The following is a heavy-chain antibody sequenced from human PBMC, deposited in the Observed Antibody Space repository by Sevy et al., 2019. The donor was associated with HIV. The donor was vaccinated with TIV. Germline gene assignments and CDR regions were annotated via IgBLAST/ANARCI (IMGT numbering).Heavy chain of an antibody. D-gene: IGHD6-6*01. CDR3: ARDSQVAARRGAFDY. J-gene: IGHJ4*02. CDR2: IIPIFGTA. V-gene: IGHV1-69*13. CDR1: GGTFSSYA. Sequence: SVKVSCKASGGTFSSYAISWVRQAPGQGLEWMGGIIPIFGTANYAQKFQGRVTITADESTSTAYMELSSLRSEDTAVYYCARDSQVAARRGAFDYWGQGTLVTVSS.